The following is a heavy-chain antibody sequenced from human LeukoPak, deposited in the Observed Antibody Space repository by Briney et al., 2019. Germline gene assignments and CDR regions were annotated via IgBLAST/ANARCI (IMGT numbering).Heavy chain of an antibody. J-gene: IGHJ4*02. D-gene: IGHD3-22*01. CDR3: TRDHPYYYDNSGYPLDY. CDR2: IRSKAYGGTT. V-gene: IGHV3-49*04. Sequence: GGSLRLSCAASGFTFGDYAVSWVRQAPGKGLEWIGFIRSKAYGGTTQYAASVKGRFTLSRDDSKSITYLQMNSLKTEDTAVYYCTRDHPYYYDNSGYPLDYWGQGTPVTVSS. CDR1: GFTFGDYA.